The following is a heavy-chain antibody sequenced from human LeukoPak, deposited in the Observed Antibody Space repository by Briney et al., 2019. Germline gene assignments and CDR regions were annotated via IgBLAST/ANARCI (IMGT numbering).Heavy chain of an antibody. D-gene: IGHD1-26*01. CDR3: AIRDSGTAAWGFDP. Sequence: GGSLRLSCAASGFTFSNYAMSWVRQGPGKGLEWVSEISGSGGSTYYADSVKGRFIISRDSTKNTLYLQMNRLRGDVTAVYYCAIRDSGTAAWGFDPWGQGTLVTVSS. V-gene: IGHV3-23*01. CDR2: ISGSGGST. CDR1: GFTFSNYA. J-gene: IGHJ5*02.